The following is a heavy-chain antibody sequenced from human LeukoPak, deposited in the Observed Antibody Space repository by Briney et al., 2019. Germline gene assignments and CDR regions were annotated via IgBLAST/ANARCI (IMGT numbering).Heavy chain of an antibody. V-gene: IGHV3-23*01. Sequence: GGSLRLSCAASGFTFSSYAMSWVRQAPGKGLEWVSAISGSGGSTYYADSVKGRFTISRDNSKNTLYLQMNSLRAEDTAVYYCAKPVSKYSYCQNWFDPWGQGTLVTVSS. J-gene: IGHJ5*02. D-gene: IGHD5-18*01. CDR2: ISGSGGST. CDR3: AKPVSKYSYCQNWFDP. CDR1: GFTFSSYA.